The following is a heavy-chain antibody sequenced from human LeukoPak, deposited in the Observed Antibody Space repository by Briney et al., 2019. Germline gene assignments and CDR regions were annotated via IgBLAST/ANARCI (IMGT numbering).Heavy chain of an antibody. CDR2: ISSRTYGGTT. CDR3: TRPINYYDSSGSYY. CDR1: GFTFSDYA. V-gene: IGHV3-49*04. D-gene: IGHD3-22*01. Sequence: GGSLRLSCTASGFTFSDYAMSWVRQAPGKGLEWVGFISSRTYGGTTEYAASVKGRFTISRDDSKSIAYLQMNSLKTEDTAVYYCTRPINYYDSSGSYYWGQGTLVTVSS. J-gene: IGHJ4*02.